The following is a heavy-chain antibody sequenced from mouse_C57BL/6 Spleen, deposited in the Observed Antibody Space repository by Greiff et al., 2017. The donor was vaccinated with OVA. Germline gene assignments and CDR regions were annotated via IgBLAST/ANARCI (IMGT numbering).Heavy chain of an antibody. Sequence: VQLQQPGAELVKPGASVKLSCKASGYTFTSYWITWVKQRPGQGLEWIGDIYPGSGSTNYNEKFKSKATLTVDTSSSTAYMQLSSLTSEDSAGYYCARRDDYDGTDWYFDVWGTGTTVTVSS. J-gene: IGHJ1*03. CDR3: ARRDDYDGTDWYFDV. D-gene: IGHD2-4*01. V-gene: IGHV1-55*01. CDR1: GYTFTSYW. CDR2: IYPGSGST.